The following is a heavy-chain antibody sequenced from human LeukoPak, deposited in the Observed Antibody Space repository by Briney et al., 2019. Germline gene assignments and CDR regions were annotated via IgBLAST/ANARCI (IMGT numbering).Heavy chain of an antibody. Sequence: PGGSLRLSCAASGFTFSSYAMHWVRQAPGKGLEWVAVISYDGSNKYYADSVKGRFTISRDNSKNTLYLQMNSLRAEDTAVYYCAREAVTPTYLSDFWSGYAFDIWGQGTMVTVSS. CDR2: ISYDGSNK. CDR1: GFTFSSYA. V-gene: IGHV3-30-3*01. J-gene: IGHJ3*02. CDR3: AREAVTPTYLSDFWSGYAFDI. D-gene: IGHD3-3*01.